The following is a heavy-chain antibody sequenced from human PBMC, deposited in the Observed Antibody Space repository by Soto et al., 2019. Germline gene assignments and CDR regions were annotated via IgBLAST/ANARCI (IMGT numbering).Heavy chain of an antibody. CDR1: GFTFSSYA. V-gene: IGHV3-23*01. J-gene: IGHJ4*02. CDR2: ISGSGGST. D-gene: IGHD6-13*01. CDR3: AKYSMESSSWSYFDY. Sequence: PGGSLRLSCAASGFTFSSYAMSWVRQAPGKGLEWVSAISGSGGSTYYADSVKGRFTISRDNSKNTLYLQMNSLRAEDTAVYYCAKYSMESSSWSYFDYWGQGTLVTAPQ.